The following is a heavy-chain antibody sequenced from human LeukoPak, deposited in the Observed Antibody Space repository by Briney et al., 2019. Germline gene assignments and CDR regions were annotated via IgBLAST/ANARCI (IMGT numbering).Heavy chain of an antibody. CDR2: ISSSSSYI. J-gene: IGHJ4*02. D-gene: IGHD6-19*01. V-gene: IGHV3-21*01. CDR3: ARARSSGWASDY. Sequence: WVRQXPXXGLXWVSSISSSSSYIYYADSVKGRFTISRDNAKNSLYLQMNSLRAEDTAVYYCARARSSGWASDYWGQGTLVTVSS.